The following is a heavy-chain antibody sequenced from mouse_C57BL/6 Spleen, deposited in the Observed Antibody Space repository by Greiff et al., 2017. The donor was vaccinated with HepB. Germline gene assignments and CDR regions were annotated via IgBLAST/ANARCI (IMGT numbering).Heavy chain of an antibody. J-gene: IGHJ2*01. CDR3: AREATVPLNFFDY. Sequence: VQLQQSGPELVKPGASVKISCKASGYTFTDYYMNWVKQSHGKSLEWIGDINPNNGGTSYNQKFKGKATLTVDKSSSTAYMELRSLTSEDSAVYYCAREATVPLNFFDYWGQGTTLTVSS. CDR2: INPNNGGT. V-gene: IGHV1-26*01. D-gene: IGHD1-1*01. CDR1: GYTFTDYY.